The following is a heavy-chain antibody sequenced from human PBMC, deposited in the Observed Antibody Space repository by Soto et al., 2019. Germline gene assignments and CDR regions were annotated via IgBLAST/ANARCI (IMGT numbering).Heavy chain of an antibody. Sequence: QVQLVQSGAEVKKPGSSVKVSCKASGGTFSSYAISWVRQAPGQGLEWMVGIIPIFGTANYAQKIQGRVTIPADESKSTAYMELSSLRSEDTAVYYCASDSRVQYRNPLDYWGQGTLVTVSS. D-gene: IGHD3-10*01. CDR3: ASDSRVQYRNPLDY. CDR1: GGTFSSYA. CDR2: IIPIFGTA. J-gene: IGHJ4*02. V-gene: IGHV1-69*19.